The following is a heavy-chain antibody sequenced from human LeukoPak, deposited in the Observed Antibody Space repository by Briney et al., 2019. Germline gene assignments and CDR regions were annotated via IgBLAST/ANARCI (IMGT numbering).Heavy chain of an antibody. J-gene: IGHJ3*02. Sequence: SETLSLTCTVSGGSISSGGYYWSWIRQPPGKGLEWIGYIYHSGSTYYNPSLKSRVTISVDRSKNQFPLKLSSVTAADTAVYYCARNIVVVPNAFDIWGQGTTVTVSS. V-gene: IGHV4-30-2*01. CDR2: IYHSGST. CDR3: ARNIVVVPNAFDI. CDR1: GGSISSGGYY. D-gene: IGHD2-2*01.